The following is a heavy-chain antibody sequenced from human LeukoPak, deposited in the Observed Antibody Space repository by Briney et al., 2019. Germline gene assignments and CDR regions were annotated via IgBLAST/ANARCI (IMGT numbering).Heavy chain of an antibody. CDR2: ISYDGSNK. CDR1: GFTFSSYA. V-gene: IGHV3-30-3*01. CDR3: ARDTYDSSGYYPGY. D-gene: IGHD3-22*01. Sequence: GGSLILSCAASGFTFSSYAMHWVRQAPGKGLEWVAVISYDGSNKYYADSVKGRFTISRDNSKNTLYLQMNSLRAEDTAVYYCARDTYDSSGYYPGYWGQGTLVTVSS. J-gene: IGHJ4*02.